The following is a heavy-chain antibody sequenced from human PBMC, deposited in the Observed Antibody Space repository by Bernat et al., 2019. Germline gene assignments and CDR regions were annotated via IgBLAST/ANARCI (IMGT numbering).Heavy chain of an antibody. CDR2: IKQDGSEK. CDR3: ARGRRRPYSSSWLYFDY. D-gene: IGHD6-13*01. V-gene: IGHV3-7*03. Sequence: EVQLVESGGGLVQPGGSLRLSCAASGFTFSSYWMSWVRQAPGKGLEWVANIKQDGSEKYYVDSVKGRFTISRDNAKNSLYLQMNSLRAEDTAVYYCARGRRRPYSSSWLYFDYWGQGTLVTVSS. CDR1: GFTFSSYW. J-gene: IGHJ4*02.